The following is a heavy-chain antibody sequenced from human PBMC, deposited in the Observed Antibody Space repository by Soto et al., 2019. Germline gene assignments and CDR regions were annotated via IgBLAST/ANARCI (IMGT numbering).Heavy chain of an antibody. D-gene: IGHD1-26*01. CDR2: IYYSGST. Sequence: SETLSLTCTVSGGSISGYYWSWIRQPPGKGLEWIGYIYYSGSTLYNPSLKSRVTISIDRSKNQFSLNLNSVTAADTAVYYCARSSGTFNWFDPWGQGTLVTVSS. J-gene: IGHJ5*02. CDR1: GGSISGYY. V-gene: IGHV4-59*12. CDR3: ARSSGTFNWFDP.